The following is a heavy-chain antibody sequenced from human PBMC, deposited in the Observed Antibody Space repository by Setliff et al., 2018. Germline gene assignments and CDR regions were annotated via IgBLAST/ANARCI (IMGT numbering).Heavy chain of an antibody. CDR3: ARSPSGEFDY. CDR2: IDWDDDK. CDR1: GFSLSTSGMR. V-gene: IGHV2-70*04. J-gene: IGHJ4*02. Sequence: SGPTLVNPTQTLTLTCTFSGFSLSTSGMRVSWIRQPPGKALEWLARIDWDDDKFYSTSLKTRLTLSKDTSKNQVVLTMTNVDPVDTATYYCARSPSGEFDYWGQGTLVTVSS. D-gene: IGHD1-26*01.